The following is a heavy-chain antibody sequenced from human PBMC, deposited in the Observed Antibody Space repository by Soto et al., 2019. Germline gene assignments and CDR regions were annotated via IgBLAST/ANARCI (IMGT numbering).Heavy chain of an antibody. Sequence: EVQLAESGGGMVQPGGSLRPSCVASGFTLSSYARHWVRQAPGKGLEYVSSISSNGGTTYYGNSVKGRFTISRDNSKNTLYLQMGSLRAEDMAVYYCVRRVSGNYDYWGQGTLVTVSS. D-gene: IGHD1-7*01. CDR3: VRRVSGNYDY. J-gene: IGHJ4*02. CDR2: ISSNGGTT. V-gene: IGHV3-64*01. CDR1: GFTLSSYA.